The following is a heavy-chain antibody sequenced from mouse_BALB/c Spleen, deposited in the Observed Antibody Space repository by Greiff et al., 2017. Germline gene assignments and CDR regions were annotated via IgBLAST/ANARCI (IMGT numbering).Heavy chain of an antibody. CDR3: TREDDYDTLFDY. Sequence: EVQLQQSGTVLARPGASVKMSCKASGYTFTSYWMHWVKQRPGQGLEWIGAIYPGNSDTSYNQKFKGKAKLTAVTSTSTAYMELSSLTNEDSAVYYCTREDDYDTLFDYWGQGTTLTVSS. J-gene: IGHJ2*01. D-gene: IGHD2-4*01. CDR1: GYTFTSYW. CDR2: IYPGNSDT. V-gene: IGHV1-5*01.